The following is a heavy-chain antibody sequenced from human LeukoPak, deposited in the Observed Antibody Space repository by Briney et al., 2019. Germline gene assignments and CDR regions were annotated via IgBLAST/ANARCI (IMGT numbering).Heavy chain of an antibody. V-gene: IGHV4-34*01. CDR1: GGSFSGYY. CDR2: INHSGST. Sequence: PSETLSLTCAVYGGSFSGYYWSWIRQPPGKGLEWIGEINHSGSTNYNPSFKSRVTISVDTSKNQFSLKLSSVTAADTAVYYCARGSSGSYPNYFDYWGQGTLVTVSS. J-gene: IGHJ4*02. D-gene: IGHD1-26*01. CDR3: ARGSSGSYPNYFDY.